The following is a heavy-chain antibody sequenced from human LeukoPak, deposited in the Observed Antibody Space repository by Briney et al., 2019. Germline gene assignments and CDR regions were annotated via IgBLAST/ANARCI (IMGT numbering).Heavy chain of an antibody. CDR3: AKDLTYYYDSSGDDAFDI. CDR2: IRYDGSNK. J-gene: IGHJ3*02. CDR1: GFTFSNHD. V-gene: IGHV3-30*02. Sequence: PGGSLRLSCAASGFTFSNHDMHWVRQAPGKGLEWVAFIRYDGSNKYYADSVKGRFTISRDNSKNTLYLQMNSLRAEDTAVYYCAKDLTYYYDSSGDDAFDIWGQGTMVTVSS. D-gene: IGHD3-22*01.